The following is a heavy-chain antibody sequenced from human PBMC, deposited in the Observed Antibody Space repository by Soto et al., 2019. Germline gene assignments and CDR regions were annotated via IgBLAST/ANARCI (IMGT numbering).Heavy chain of an antibody. CDR2: IYYSGST. V-gene: IGHV4-31*03. CDR1: GGSISSGGYY. CDR3: AIAGYQLPMHWFDP. Sequence: SETLSLTCTVSGGSISSGGYYWSWIRQHPGKGLEWIGYIYYSGSTYYNPSLKSRVTISVDTSKNQFSLKLSSVTAADTAVYYCAIAGYQLPMHWFDPWGQGTSVTVAS. D-gene: IGHD2-2*01. J-gene: IGHJ5*02.